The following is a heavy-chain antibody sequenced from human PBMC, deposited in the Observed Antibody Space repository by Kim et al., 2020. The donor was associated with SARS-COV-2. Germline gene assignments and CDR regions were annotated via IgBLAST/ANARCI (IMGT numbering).Heavy chain of an antibody. CDR2: ISSSSSYI. V-gene: IGHV3-21*01. CDR3: ARVRPSITGISNAFDI. CDR1: GFTFSSYS. D-gene: IGHD1-20*01. J-gene: IGHJ3*02. Sequence: GGSLRLSCAASGFTFSSYSMNWVRQAPGKGLEWVSSISSSSSYIYYADSVKGRFTISRDNAKNSLYLQMNSLRAEDTAVYYCARVRPSITGISNAFDIWGQGTMVTVSS.